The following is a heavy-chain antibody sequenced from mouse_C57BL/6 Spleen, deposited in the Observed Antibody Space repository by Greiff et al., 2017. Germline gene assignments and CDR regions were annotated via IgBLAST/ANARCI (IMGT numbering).Heavy chain of an antibody. V-gene: IGHV1-55*01. CDR3: ARIYYGNYNFDY. J-gene: IGHJ2*01. D-gene: IGHD2-1*01. CDR1: GYTFTSYW. CDR2: IYPGSGST. Sequence: QVQLQQPGAELVKPGASVKMSCKASGYTFTSYWITWVKQRPGQGLEWIGDIYPGSGSTNYIEKFKSKATLTVDTSSSTAYMQLSSLTSEDSAVYYCARIYYGNYNFDYWGQGTTLTVSS.